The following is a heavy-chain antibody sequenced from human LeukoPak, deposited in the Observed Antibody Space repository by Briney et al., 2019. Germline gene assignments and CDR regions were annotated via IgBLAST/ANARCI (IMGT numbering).Heavy chain of an antibody. J-gene: IGHJ6*03. V-gene: IGHV4-38-2*02. CDR3: ARGLYDSSGYYQKYYYYYMDV. D-gene: IGHD3-22*01. CDR1: GYSISSGYY. CDR2: IYHSGST. Sequence: SETLSLTCTVSGYSISSGYYWGWIRQPPGKGLEWIGSIYHSGSTYYNPSLKSRVTISVDTSKNQFSLKLSSVTAADTAVYYCARGLYDSSGYYQKYYYYYMDVWGKGTTVTVSS.